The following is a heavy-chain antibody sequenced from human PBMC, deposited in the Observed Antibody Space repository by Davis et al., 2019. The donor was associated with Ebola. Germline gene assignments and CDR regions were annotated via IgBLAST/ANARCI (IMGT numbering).Heavy chain of an antibody. CDR1: GGTFSSYA. D-gene: IGHD3-22*01. CDR2: IIPIFGTA. CDR3: ARGIWSSGYYDAFDI. J-gene: IGHJ3*02. V-gene: IGHV1-69*13. Sequence: SVKVSCKASGGTFSSYAISWVRQAPGQGLEWMGGIIPIFGTANYAQKFQGRVTITADESTSTAYMELSSLRSDDTAVYYCARGIWSSGYYDAFDIWGQGTMVTVSS.